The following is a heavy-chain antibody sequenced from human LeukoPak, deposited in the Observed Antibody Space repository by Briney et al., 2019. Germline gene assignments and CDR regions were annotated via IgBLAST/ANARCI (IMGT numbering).Heavy chain of an antibody. V-gene: IGHV4-38-2*02. J-gene: IGHJ4*02. CDR2: INHSGST. Sequence: SETLSLTCTVSGYSISTGYYWDWIRQPPGKGLEWIGEINHSGSTNYNPSLKSRVTISVDTSKNQFSLKLSSVTAADTAVYYCARQKWRAYGSGSSFDYWGQGTLVTVSS. D-gene: IGHD3-10*01. CDR1: GYSISTGYY. CDR3: ARQKWRAYGSGSSFDY.